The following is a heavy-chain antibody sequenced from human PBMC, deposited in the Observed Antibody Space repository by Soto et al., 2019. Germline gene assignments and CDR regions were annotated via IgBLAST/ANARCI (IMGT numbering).Heavy chain of an antibody. J-gene: IGHJ3*01. V-gene: IGHV1-69*06. CDR1: GGTFSSYA. Sequence: QVQLVQSGAEVKKPGSSVKVSCKASGGTFSSYAISWVRQAPGQGLEWMGGITPIFGTATYAQKFQGRVTIIAAKSTCTAYMEMSSLRSEYTAVYYCAREGGPYYYDSKPVYAFDVWVQWTMVTVSS. CDR2: ITPIFGTA. D-gene: IGHD3-22*01. CDR3: AREGGPYYYDSKPVYAFDV.